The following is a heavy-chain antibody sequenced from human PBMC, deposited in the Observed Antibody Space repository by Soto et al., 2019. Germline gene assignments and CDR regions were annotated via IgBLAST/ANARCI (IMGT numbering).Heavy chain of an antibody. D-gene: IGHD5-18*01. CDR3: ARGYNYADY. CDR1: GFTFSTYG. J-gene: IGHJ4*02. V-gene: IGHV3-33*01. Sequence: QVHLLESGGGVVQPGRSLRLSCAASGFTFSTYGMHWVRQAPGKGLEWVAVIWSDGSNEYYADSVRGRFTISRDNSKNTLFLQMNSLTAEDTAVYYCARGYNYADYWGQGTQVTVSS. CDR2: IWSDGSNE.